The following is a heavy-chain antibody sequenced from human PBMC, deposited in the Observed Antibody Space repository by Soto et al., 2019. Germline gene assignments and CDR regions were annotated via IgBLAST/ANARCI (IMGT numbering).Heavy chain of an antibody. J-gene: IGHJ4*02. V-gene: IGHV3-9*01. CDR2: ISWDSGSI. CDR3: AKDMSVGSYYDILPGYSPN. CDR1: GFTFDDYA. D-gene: IGHD3-9*01. Sequence: EVQLVESGGGLVQPGRSLRLSCAASGFTFDDYAMHWVRQAPGKGLEWVSGISWDSGSIGYADSVKGRFTISRDNAKNSLYLQMNSLRAEDTALYYCAKDMSVGSYYDILPGYSPNWGQGTLVTVSS.